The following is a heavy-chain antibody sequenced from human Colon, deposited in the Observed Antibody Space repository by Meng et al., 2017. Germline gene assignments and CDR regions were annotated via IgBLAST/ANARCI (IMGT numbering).Heavy chain of an antibody. Sequence: SETLSLTCTVSGGSISSSSYYWGWIRQPPGKGLEWIGSIYYSGSTYYNPSLKSRVTISVDTYKNQFSLKLSSVTAADTAVYYCARWLVASIDAFDIWGQGTMVTVSS. D-gene: IGHD2-15*01. CDR2: IYYSGST. CDR1: GGSISSSSYY. V-gene: IGHV4-39*07. CDR3: ARWLVASIDAFDI. J-gene: IGHJ3*02.